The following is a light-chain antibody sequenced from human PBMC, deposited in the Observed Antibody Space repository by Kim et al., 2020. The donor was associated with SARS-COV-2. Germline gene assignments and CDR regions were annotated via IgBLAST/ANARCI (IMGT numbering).Light chain of an antibody. Sequence: QTVVTQEPSFSVSPGGTATLTCGLSSGSVSTSSYPSWYQQTPGQAPRTLIYSTNTRSSGVPDRFSGSILGNKAALTITGAQADDESDYYCVLYMGSGIWAFGGGTQLTVL. CDR3: VLYMGSGIWA. V-gene: IGLV8-61*01. CDR2: STN. J-gene: IGLJ2*01. CDR1: SGSVSTSSY.